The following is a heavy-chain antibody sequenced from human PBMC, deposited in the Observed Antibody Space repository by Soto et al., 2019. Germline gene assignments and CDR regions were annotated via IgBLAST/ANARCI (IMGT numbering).Heavy chain of an antibody. CDR1: GFTFSSYG. Sequence: PGGSLRLSCAASGFTFSSYGMHWVRQAPGKGLEWVAVISYDGSNKYYADSVKGRFTISRDNSKNTLYLQMNSLRAEDTAVYYCAKGAVGGYPSPYYFDYSGQGTLVTVSS. D-gene: IGHD1-26*01. CDR3: AKGAVGGYPSPYYFDY. V-gene: IGHV3-30*18. CDR2: ISYDGSNK. J-gene: IGHJ4*02.